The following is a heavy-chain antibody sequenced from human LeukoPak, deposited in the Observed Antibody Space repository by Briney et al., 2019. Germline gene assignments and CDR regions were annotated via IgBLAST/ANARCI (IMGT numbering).Heavy chain of an antibody. V-gene: IGHV3-21*01. CDR3: ARGGSFFDY. D-gene: IGHD1-26*01. CDR2: ISSSSAHI. J-gene: IGHJ4*02. CDR1: GFTFTNYD. Sequence: PGGSLRLSCAASGFTFTNYDINWVRQAPGKGLKWVSSISSSSAHIYYADSLKGRFTVSRDNAKNSLYLQMNSLRAEDTAVYYCARGGSFFDYWGQGTLVTVSS.